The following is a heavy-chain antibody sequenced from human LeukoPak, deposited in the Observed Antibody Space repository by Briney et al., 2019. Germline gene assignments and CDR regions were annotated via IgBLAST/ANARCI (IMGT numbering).Heavy chain of an antibody. V-gene: IGHV4-34*01. D-gene: IGHD1-1*01. CDR2: INHSGST. CDR3: ARMYDWSGVWFDP. J-gene: IGHJ5*02. CDR1: GGSFSGYY. Sequence: ASETLSLTCAVYGGSFSGYYWSWIRQPPGKGLEWIGEINHSGSTNYNPSLKSRVTISVDTSKNQFSLKLSSVTAADTAVYYCARMYDWSGVWFDPWGQGTLVTVSS.